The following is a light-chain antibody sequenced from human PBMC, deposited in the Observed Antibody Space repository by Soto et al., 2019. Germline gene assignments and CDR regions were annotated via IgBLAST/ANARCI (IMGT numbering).Light chain of an antibody. J-gene: IGKJ4*01. V-gene: IGKV2-28*01. Sequence: DLVMTQSPLSLPVTPGEPASISCRSSQSLLHSNGYYYLDWYLQKPGQSPQLLIYLASKRASGVXAXXSGRGSGTDFTLKISIVEAEDVGDYYCMQAHQIPLTFAGGIKVEIK. CDR1: QSLLHSNGYYY. CDR2: LAS. CDR3: MQAHQIPLT.